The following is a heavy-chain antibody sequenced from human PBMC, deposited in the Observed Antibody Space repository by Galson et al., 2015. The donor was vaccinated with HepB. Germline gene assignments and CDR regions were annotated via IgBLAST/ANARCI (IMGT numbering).Heavy chain of an antibody. D-gene: IGHD5-18*01. CDR3: ASIGYSYGRNFDY. V-gene: IGHV1-2*06. CDR1: GYTFTGYY. CDR2: INPNSGGT. Sequence: SVKVSCKASGYTFTGYYMHWVRQAPGQGLEWMGRINPNSGGTNYAQKFQGRVTMTRDTSISTAYMELSRLRSDDTAVYYCASIGYSYGRNFDYWGQGTLVTVSS. J-gene: IGHJ4*02.